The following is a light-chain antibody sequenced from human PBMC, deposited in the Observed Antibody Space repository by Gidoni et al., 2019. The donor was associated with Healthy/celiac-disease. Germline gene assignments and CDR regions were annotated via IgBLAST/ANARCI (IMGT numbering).Light chain of an antibody. CDR1: ALPKQY. Sequence: SYALTQPPSVSVSPGPTARITCSGDALPKQYAYWYQQKPGQAPVLVIYKDSERPSGIPERFSGSSSGTTVTLTISGVQAEDEADYYCQSADSSGTSLNWVFGGGTKLTVL. CDR2: KDS. V-gene: IGLV3-25*03. CDR3: QSADSSGTSLNWV. J-gene: IGLJ3*02.